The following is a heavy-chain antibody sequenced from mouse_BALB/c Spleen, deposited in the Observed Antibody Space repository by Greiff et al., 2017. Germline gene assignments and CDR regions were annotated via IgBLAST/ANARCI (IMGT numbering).Heavy chain of an antibody. CDR3: ARGGDGYYEAMDY. CDR1: GFDFSRYW. V-gene: IGHV4-1*02. Sequence: EVKVIESGGGLVQPGGSLKLSCAASGFDFSRYWMSWVRQAPGKGLEWIGEINPDSSTINYTPSLKDKFIISRDNAKNTLYLQMSKVRSEDTALYYCARGGDGYYEAMDYWGQGTSVTVSS. D-gene: IGHD2-3*01. J-gene: IGHJ4*01. CDR2: INPDSSTI.